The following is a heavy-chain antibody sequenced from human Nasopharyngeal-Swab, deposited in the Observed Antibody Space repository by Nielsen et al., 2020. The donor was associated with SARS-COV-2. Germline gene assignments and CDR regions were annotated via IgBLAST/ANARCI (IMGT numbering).Heavy chain of an antibody. CDR1: GGSFSGYY. CDR3: ARGGRGLLGY. V-gene: IGHV4-34*01. Sequence: SQTLSLTCAVYGGSFSGYYWSWIRQPPGKGLEWIGEINHSGSTNYNPSLKSRVTISVDTSKNQFSLKLSSVTAADTAVYYCARGGRGLLGYWGQGTLVTVSS. CDR2: INHSGST. D-gene: IGHD3-10*01. J-gene: IGHJ4*02.